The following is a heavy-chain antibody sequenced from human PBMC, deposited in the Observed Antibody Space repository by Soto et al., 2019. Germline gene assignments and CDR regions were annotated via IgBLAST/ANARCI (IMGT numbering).Heavy chain of an antibody. CDR1: GDSISNRSYY. CDR2: IYYSGST. V-gene: IGHV4-39*01. D-gene: IGHD2-21*02. CDR3: ARQRTSVVTQAYFDS. Sequence: PSETLSLTFTVTGDSISNRSYYWGWIRQPPGKGLEWIGSIYYSGSTYNNPSLKSRVSMSVDTSKNQFSLKLRSVTAADTALYYCARQRTSVVTQAYFDSWGQGSLVTVSS. J-gene: IGHJ4*02.